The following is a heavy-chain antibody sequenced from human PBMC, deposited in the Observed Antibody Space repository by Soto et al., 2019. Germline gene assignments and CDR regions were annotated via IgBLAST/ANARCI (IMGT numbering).Heavy chain of an antibody. Sequence: QLQLAQSGADVKKAGSSVKVSCKASGGTLSNSAFSWVRQAPGQGLEWMGGIIPVFGIGNYAQKFQDRVTITADESTSTAYMELRSLRSEDTAVYFCATGRIVVVGSRAYYGMDVWGQGTTVTV. J-gene: IGHJ6*02. D-gene: IGHD3-22*01. CDR2: IIPVFGIG. CDR1: GGTLSNSA. V-gene: IGHV1-69*19. CDR3: ATGRIVVVGSRAYYGMDV.